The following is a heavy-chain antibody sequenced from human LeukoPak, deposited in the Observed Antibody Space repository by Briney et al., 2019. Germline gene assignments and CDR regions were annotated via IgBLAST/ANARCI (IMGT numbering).Heavy chain of an antibody. CDR2: IRSKRNNYAT. D-gene: IGHD3-10*01. Sequence: PGGSLKLSCEASGLIFSGSVMHWVRQASGKGLEWVGRIRSKRNNYATAYGASVRGRFTISRDDSENTAYLQMDSLKIEDTAVYYCTRHGDYYGSGSLAIGYYFGMDVWGQGTTVTVSS. J-gene: IGHJ6*02. CDR3: TRHGDYYGSGSLAIGYYFGMDV. V-gene: IGHV3-73*01. CDR1: GLIFSGSV.